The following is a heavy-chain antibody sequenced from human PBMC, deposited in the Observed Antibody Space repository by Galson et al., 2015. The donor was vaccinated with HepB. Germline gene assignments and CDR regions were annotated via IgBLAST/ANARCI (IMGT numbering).Heavy chain of an antibody. J-gene: IGHJ6*02. Sequence: SLRLSCAASGFTFSSYSMNWVRQAPGKGLEWVSYISSSSSTIYYADSVKGRFTISRDNAKNSLYLQMNSLRAEDTAVYYCARDRSNSGSYYRRYYYYGMDVWGQGTTVTVSS. CDR2: ISSSSSTI. CDR1: GFTFSSYS. CDR3: ARDRSNSGSYYRRYYYYGMDV. D-gene: IGHD1-26*01. V-gene: IGHV3-48*01.